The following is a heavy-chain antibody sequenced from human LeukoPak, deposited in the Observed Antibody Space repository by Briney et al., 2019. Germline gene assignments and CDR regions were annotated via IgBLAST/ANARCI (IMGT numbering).Heavy chain of an antibody. CDR3: ASGSSYDSSGRGFDY. CDR1: GFTFTAYH. D-gene: IGHD3-22*01. V-gene: IGHV1-2*02. J-gene: IGHJ4*02. CDR2: INPNSGGT. Sequence: ASVKVSCKASGFTFTAYHMHWVRQAPGQGLEWMGWINPNSGGTNYAQKFQGRVTMTRDTSISTAYMELSSLRFDDTAVYYCASGSSYDSSGRGFDYWGQGTLVTVSS.